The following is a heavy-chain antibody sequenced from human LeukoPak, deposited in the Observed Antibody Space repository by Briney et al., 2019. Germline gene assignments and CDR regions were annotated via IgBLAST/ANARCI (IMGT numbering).Heavy chain of an antibody. CDR2: ISSSGTTM. Sequence: GGSLRLSCAASKFTFSDSYMGWMRQAPGKGLEWVSYISSSGTTMYYADSVKGRFTISRDNAKNSLYLQMNSLRAEDTAVYYCAREGMPTGWFDPWGQGTLVTVSS. D-gene: IGHD1-1*01. J-gene: IGHJ5*02. CDR1: KFTFSDSY. CDR3: AREGMPTGWFDP. V-gene: IGHV3-11*04.